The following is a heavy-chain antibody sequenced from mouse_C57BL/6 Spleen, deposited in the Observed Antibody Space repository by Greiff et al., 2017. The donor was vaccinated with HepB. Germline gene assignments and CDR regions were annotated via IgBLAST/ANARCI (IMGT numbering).Heavy chain of an antibody. CDR3: ARAPPSYGYDGGVFDY. D-gene: IGHD2-2*01. J-gene: IGHJ2*01. Sequence: EVQRVESGGGLVQPGGSLSLSCAASGFTFTDYYMSWVRQPPGKALEWLGFIRNKANGYTTEYSASVKGRFTISRDNSQSILYLQMNALRAEDSATYYCARAPPSYGYDGGVFDYWGQGTTLTVSS. CDR1: GFTFTDYY. V-gene: IGHV7-3*01. CDR2: IRNKANGYTT.